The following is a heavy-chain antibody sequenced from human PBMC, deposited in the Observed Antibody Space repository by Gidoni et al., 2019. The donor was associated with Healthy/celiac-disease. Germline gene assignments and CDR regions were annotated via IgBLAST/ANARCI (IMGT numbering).Heavy chain of an antibody. D-gene: IGHD3-9*01. CDR2: INPSGGRT. J-gene: IGHJ4*02. CDR3: AREVLRYFDWLSRPFDY. V-gene: IGHV1-46*01. CDR1: GYTFTSYY. Sequence: QVQLVPSGAEVKKPGASVKVFCNASGYTFTSYYMHWVRKAPGQGLEWMGIINPSGGRTSYAQKFQGRVTMTRDTSTSTVYMELSSLRSEDTAVYYCAREVLRYFDWLSRPFDYWGQGTLVTVSS.